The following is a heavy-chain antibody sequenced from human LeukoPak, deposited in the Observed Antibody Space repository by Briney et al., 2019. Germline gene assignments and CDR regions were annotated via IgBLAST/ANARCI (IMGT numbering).Heavy chain of an antibody. D-gene: IGHD2-2*01. CDR3: AKDLYCSSTSCYMDV. CDR1: GFTFSSYG. V-gene: IGHV3-30*18. J-gene: IGHJ6*03. Sequence: PGGSLRLSCAASGFTFSSYGMHWVRQAPGKGLEWVAVISYDGSNKYYADSVKGRFTISRDNSKNTLYLQMNSLRAEDTAVYYCAKDLYCSSTSCYMDVWGKGTTVAVSS. CDR2: ISYDGSNK.